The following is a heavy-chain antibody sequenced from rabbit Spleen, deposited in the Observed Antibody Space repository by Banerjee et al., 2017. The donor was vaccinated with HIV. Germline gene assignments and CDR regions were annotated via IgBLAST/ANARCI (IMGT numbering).Heavy chain of an antibody. D-gene: IGHD6-1*01. CDR3: ARYNAAYAFALDL. CDR1: GIDFSGAYD. Sequence: QQQLEESGGGLVKPGGTLTITCKASGIDFSGAYDVCWVRQAPGKGLEWIACIYVGSSDTTYYASWAKGRFTISKASSTTVTLQMTSLTAADTATYFCARYNAAYAFALDLWGQGTLVTVS. J-gene: IGHJ3*01. V-gene: IGHV1S45*01. CDR2: IYVGSSDTT.